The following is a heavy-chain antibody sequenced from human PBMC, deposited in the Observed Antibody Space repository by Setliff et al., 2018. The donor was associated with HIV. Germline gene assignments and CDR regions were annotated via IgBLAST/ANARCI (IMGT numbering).Heavy chain of an antibody. Sequence: GASVKVSCKASGYTFTGYYMHWVRQAPGQGLEWMGWINPNSGGTNYAQKFQGRLTMTRDMSTSTVHMDLSSLRPEDTAVYYCARDVDVYDILTGYHFDYWGQGTLVTVSS. D-gene: IGHD3-9*01. V-gene: IGHV1-2*02. CDR3: ARDVDVYDILTGYHFDY. CDR2: INPNSGGT. CDR1: GYTFTGYY. J-gene: IGHJ4*02.